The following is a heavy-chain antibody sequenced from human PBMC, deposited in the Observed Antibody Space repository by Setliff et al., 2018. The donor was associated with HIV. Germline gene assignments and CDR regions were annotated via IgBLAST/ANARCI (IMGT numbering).Heavy chain of an antibody. CDR1: NASISTYY. J-gene: IGHJ6*02. CDR2: ISATGGT. D-gene: IGHD3-3*01. Sequence: PSETLSLPCTVSNASISTYYWTWIRQPPWKRLEWIGHISATGGTKYNPSLEGRVTISVYTSQNQFSLRLSSVTAADTAVYYCARNNPGLSQTFGADGLDVWGQGTTVTVSS. CDR3: ARNNPGLSQTFGADGLDV. V-gene: IGHV4-4*09.